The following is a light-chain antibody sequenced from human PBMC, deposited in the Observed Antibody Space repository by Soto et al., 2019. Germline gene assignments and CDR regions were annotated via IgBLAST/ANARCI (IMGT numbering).Light chain of an antibody. CDR2: EVS. CDR1: SSDVGGYNY. CDR3: TSYTRSNTVV. V-gene: IGLV2-14*01. J-gene: IGLJ2*01. Sequence: QSVLTQPASVSGSPGQSITISCTGTSSDVGGYNYVSWYQHHPGKAPKLMIYEVSNRPYGVSNRFSGSKSGNTASLTISGLHAEDEADYYCTSYTRSNTVVFGGGTKLTVL.